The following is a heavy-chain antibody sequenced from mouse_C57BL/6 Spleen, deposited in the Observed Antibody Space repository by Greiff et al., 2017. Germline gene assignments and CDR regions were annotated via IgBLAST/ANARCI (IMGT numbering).Heavy chain of an antibody. CDR1: GFNIKDYY. CDR2: IDPEDGDT. Sequence: VQLQQSGAELVRPGASVKLSCTASGFNIKDYYMHWVKQRPEQGLEWIGRIDPEDGDTEYAPKFQGKATMTADTSSNTAYLQLSSQTSEDTAVYSCTAIYYDYSWCAYWGKGTLVTVSA. J-gene: IGHJ3*01. D-gene: IGHD2-4*01. CDR3: TAIYYDYSWCAY. V-gene: IGHV14-1*01.